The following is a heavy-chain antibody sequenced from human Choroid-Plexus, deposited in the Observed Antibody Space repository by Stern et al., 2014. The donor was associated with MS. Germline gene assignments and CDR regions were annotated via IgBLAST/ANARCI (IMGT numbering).Heavy chain of an antibody. CDR2: VSYDGRNK. CDR1: GFTFGSCA. V-gene: IGHV3-30*18. J-gene: IGHJ5*02. D-gene: IGHD2/OR15-2a*01. CDR3: AKDRQYLTYFFDH. Sequence: VQLVESGGGVVQPGRPLSLSCVASGFTFGSCAMHWVRQAPGKGLEWVAGVSYDGRNKYYADSVKGRFTISRDNSQNTLYMQMSSLRPEDTAVYYCAKDRQYLTYFFDHWGQGSLVTVSS.